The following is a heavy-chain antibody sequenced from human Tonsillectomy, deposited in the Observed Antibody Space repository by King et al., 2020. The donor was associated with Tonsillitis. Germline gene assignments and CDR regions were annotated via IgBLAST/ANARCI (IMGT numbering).Heavy chain of an antibody. CDR3: ARDSGSYEIDY. J-gene: IGHJ4*02. CDR1: GGSISSYY. CDR2: IYYSGCT. V-gene: IGHV4-59*01. Sequence: VQLQESGPGLVKPSETLSLTCTVSGGSISSYYWSWIRQPPGKGLEWIGYIYYSGCTNYNPSLKSRVTISVDTSKNQFSLKLSSVTAADTAVYYCARDSGSYEIDYWGQGTLATVSS. D-gene: IGHD1-26*01.